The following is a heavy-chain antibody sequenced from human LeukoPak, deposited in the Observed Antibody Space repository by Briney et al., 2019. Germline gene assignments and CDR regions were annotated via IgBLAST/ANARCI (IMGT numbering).Heavy chain of an antibody. CDR2: IIPIFGTA. V-gene: IGHV1-69*05. CDR1: GGTFSSYA. D-gene: IGHD2-2*01. J-gene: IGHJ4*02. Sequence: GASVKVSCKASGGTFSSYAISWVRQAPGQGLEWMGGIIPIFGTANYAQKFQGRVTITTDESTSTAYMELSSLRSEDTAVYYCARDLGPAAPFDYWGQGTLVTVSS. CDR3: ARDLGPAAPFDY.